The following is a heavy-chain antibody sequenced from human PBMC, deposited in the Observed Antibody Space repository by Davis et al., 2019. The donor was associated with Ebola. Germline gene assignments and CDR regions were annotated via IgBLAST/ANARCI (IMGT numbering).Heavy chain of an antibody. Sequence: AASVKVSCKASGYTFTSYDINWVRQATGQGLEWMGWMNPNSGNTGYAQKFQGRVTMTRNTSISTAYMELSSLTSEDTALYYCARGVTYYDFWSGYGNTVHFDYWGQGTLVTVSS. CDR2: MNPNSGNT. J-gene: IGHJ4*02. V-gene: IGHV1-8*01. D-gene: IGHD3-3*01. CDR1: GYTFTSYD. CDR3: ARGVTYYDFWSGYGNTVHFDY.